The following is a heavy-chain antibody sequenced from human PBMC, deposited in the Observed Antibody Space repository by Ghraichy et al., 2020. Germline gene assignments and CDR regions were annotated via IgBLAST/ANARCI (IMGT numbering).Heavy chain of an antibody. CDR3: ARELLYYYYYGMDV. J-gene: IGHJ6*02. CDR2: IYTSGST. D-gene: IGHD2-21*02. Sequence: ETLSLTCTVSGGSISSYYWSWIRQPAGKGLEWIGRIYTSGSTNYNPSLKCRVTMSVDTSKNQFSLKLSSVTAADTAVYYCARELLYYYYYGMDVWGQGTTVTVSS. V-gene: IGHV4-4*07. CDR1: GGSISSYY.